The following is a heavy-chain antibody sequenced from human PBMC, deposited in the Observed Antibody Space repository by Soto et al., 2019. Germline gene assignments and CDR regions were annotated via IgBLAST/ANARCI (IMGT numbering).Heavy chain of an antibody. CDR3: ARHETQTFRSYVYYYGVDV. CDR1: GFTFRTYW. D-gene: IGHD3-16*01. J-gene: IGHJ6*02. CDR2: INSDGSNT. V-gene: IGHV3-74*01. Sequence: GGSLRLSCAVSGFTFRTYWMHWVRQAPGRGLVWVSRINSDGSNTRYADSVKGRFTISRDNAKNTLYLQMNSLRAEDTAVYYCARHETQTFRSYVYYYGVDVWGQGTTVTVSS.